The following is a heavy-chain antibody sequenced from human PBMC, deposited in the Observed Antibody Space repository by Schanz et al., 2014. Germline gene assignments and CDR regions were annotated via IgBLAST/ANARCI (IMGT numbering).Heavy chain of an antibody. CDR3: ARGGGAAAST. D-gene: IGHD6-13*01. CDR2: IYSGGST. CDR1: GFTVSNNL. J-gene: IGHJ5*02. Sequence: EVQLVESGGGLVQPGGSLRLSCAASGFTVSNNLMRWVRQAPGKGLEWVSIIYSGGSTFYADSVKGRFTISRDNSKNTLYLQMNSLRAEDTVVYYCARGGGAAASTWGQGTLVTVSS. V-gene: IGHV3-66*01.